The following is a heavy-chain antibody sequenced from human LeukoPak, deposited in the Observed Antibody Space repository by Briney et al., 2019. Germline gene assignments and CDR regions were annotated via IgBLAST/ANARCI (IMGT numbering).Heavy chain of an antibody. CDR2: ISSSSSYI. D-gene: IGHD2-2*01. CDR3: ASTNGIVVVPAAALN. V-gene: IGHV3-21*01. Sequence: GGPLRLSCAASGFTFSSYSMNWVRQAPGKGLEWVSSISSSSSYIYYADSVKGRFTISRDNAKNSLYLQMNSLRAEDTAVYYCASTNGIVVVPAAALNWGQGTLVTVSS. CDR1: GFTFSSYS. J-gene: IGHJ4*02.